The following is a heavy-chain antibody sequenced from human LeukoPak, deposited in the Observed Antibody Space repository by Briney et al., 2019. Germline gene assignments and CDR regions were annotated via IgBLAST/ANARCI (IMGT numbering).Heavy chain of an antibody. D-gene: IGHD3-22*01. J-gene: IGHJ4*02. CDR1: GGSISSGDYY. CDR2: IYYSGST. Sequence: SETLSLTCTVSGGSISSGDYYWSWIRQPPGKGLEWIGYIYYSGSTYYNPSLKSRVTISVDTSKNRFSLKLSSVTAADTAVYYCARAGSYYDSSGYYPPVSYFDYWGQGTLVTVSS. V-gene: IGHV4-30-4*01. CDR3: ARAGSYYDSSGYYPPVSYFDY.